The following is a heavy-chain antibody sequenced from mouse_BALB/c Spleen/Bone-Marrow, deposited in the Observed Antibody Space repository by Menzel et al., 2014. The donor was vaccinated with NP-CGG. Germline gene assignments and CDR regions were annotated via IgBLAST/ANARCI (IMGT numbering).Heavy chain of an antibody. CDR1: GFTFTDYY. J-gene: IGHJ2*01. CDR3: ARDKGRVFFDY. V-gene: IGHV7-3*02. Sequence: EVQGVESGGGLVQPGGSLRFSCATSGFTFTDYYMNWVRQPPGKALEWLGFIRNQANGYTTEYSASVRSRFTISRDNSQNILYLQMNTLRADDSATYYCARDKGRVFFDYWGQGTTLTVSS. CDR2: IRNQANGYTT.